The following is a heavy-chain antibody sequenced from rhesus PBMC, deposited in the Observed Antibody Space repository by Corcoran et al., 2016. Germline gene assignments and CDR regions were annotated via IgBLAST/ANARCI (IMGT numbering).Heavy chain of an antibody. CDR3: AGTVTTYGLDS. Sequence: QVQLQESGPGLVKPSETLSLTCAVSGGSISSNYWSWIRQPPGKGLEWIGRIYGSSTGTNYNPPLKSRVTISNDTSKNQFSLKLISVAAADTAVYYCAGTVTTYGLDSWGQGVVVTVSS. J-gene: IGHJ6*01. D-gene: IGHD5-24*01. CDR1: GGSISSNY. V-gene: IGHV4-147*01. CDR2: IYGSSTGT.